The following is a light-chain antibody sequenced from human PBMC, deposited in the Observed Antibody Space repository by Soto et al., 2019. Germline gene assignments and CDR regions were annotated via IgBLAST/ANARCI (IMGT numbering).Light chain of an antibody. CDR1: QGIRND. V-gene: IGKV1-6*01. CDR3: LQDYNQGT. Sequence: AIQMTQSPSFLSASVGDRVTITCRASQGIRNDLGWYQQKPGKAPKLLIYAASSLQSGVPSRFSGSGSGTDFTLTISSLQPEDFATYYCLQDYNQGTFGQGTKVEIK. J-gene: IGKJ1*01. CDR2: AAS.